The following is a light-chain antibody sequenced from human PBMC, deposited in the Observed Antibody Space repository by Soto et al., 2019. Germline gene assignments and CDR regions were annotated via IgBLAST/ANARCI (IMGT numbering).Light chain of an antibody. CDR1: SSDIGGYNY. CDR3: TSYAGSNNLV. J-gene: IGLJ3*02. CDR2: EVS. V-gene: IGLV2-8*01. Sequence: QSVLTQPPSASGSPGQSVTISCTGTSSDIGGYNYVSWYQQHPGKAPKLIIYEVSKRPSGVPDRFSGSKSGNTASLTVSGLQAEDEAAYYCTSYAGSNNLVFAGGTQLTVL.